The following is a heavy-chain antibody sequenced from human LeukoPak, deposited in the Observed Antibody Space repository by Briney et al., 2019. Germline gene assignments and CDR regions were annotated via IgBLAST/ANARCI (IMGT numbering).Heavy chain of an antibody. J-gene: IGHJ5*02. V-gene: IGHV4-34*01. CDR3: ASRRVDFWSGYYLVWWFDP. CDR1: GGSFSGYY. Sequence: SETLSLTCAVYGGSFSGYYWSWIRQPPGKGLEWIGEINHSGSTNYNPSLKSRVTISVDTSKNQFSLKLSSVNAADTAVYYCASRRVDFWSGYYLVWWFDPWGQGTLVTVSS. D-gene: IGHD3-3*01. CDR2: INHSGST.